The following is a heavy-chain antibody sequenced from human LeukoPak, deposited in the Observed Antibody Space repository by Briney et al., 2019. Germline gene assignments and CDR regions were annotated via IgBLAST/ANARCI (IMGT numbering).Heavy chain of an antibody. Sequence: GGSLRLSCAASGFTFSSYWMHWVRQAPGKGLVWVSRINSDGSSTSYADSVKGRFTISRDNAKNTLYLQMNSLRAEDTAVYYCAKVASIVATIRWIHWGQGTLVTVSS. D-gene: IGHD5-12*01. CDR2: INSDGSST. CDR1: GFTFSSYW. V-gene: IGHV3-74*01. CDR3: AKVASIVATIRWIH. J-gene: IGHJ4*02.